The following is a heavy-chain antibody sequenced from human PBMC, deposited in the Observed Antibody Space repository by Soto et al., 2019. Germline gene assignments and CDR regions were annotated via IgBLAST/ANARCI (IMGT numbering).Heavy chain of an antibody. CDR3: ARDLYGSGSFYGMDV. CDR2: IYHSGST. D-gene: IGHD3-10*01. Sequence: SETLSLTCAVSGGSISSSNWWSWVRQPPGKGLEWIGEIYHSGSTNYNPSLKSRVTISVDKSKNQFSLKLSSVTAADTAVYYCARDLYGSGSFYGMDVCGQGTTVTGS. V-gene: IGHV4-4*02. J-gene: IGHJ6*02. CDR1: GGSISSSNW.